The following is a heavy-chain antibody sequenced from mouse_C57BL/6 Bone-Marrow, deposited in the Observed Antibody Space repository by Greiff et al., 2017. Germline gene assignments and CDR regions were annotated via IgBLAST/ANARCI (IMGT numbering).Heavy chain of an antibody. V-gene: IGHV1-64*01. D-gene: IGHD1-2*01. CDR3: ARRESWITTAPGDFDY. CDR1: GYTFTSYW. CDR2: IHPNSGST. J-gene: IGHJ2*01. Sequence: QVQLQQPGAELVKPGASVKLSCKASGYTFTSYWMHWVKQRPGQGLEWIGMIHPNSGSTNYNEKFKSKATLTVDKSSSTAYMQLSSLTSEDSAVYYCARRESWITTAPGDFDYWGQGTTLTVSS.